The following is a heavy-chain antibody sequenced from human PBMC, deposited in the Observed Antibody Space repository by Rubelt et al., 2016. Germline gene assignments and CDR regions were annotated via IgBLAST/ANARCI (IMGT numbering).Heavy chain of an antibody. CDR2: ISPNSGGT. D-gene: IGHD2-21*02. J-gene: IGHJ3*01. CDR1: GYTFTDYY. CDR3: ARDFCGGDCYLSACEL. Sequence: VQSGAEVKTPGASVKVSCKASGYTFTDYYLHWVRRAPGQGLEWMGWISPNSGGTNYAQKYQGRVTMTRDTSISTAYMELNRLTSDDPAVYFCARDFCGGDCYLSACELWGQGTTVTVSS. V-gene: IGHV1-2*02.